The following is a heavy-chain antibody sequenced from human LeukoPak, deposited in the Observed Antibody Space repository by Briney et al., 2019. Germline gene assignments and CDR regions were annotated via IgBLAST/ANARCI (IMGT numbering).Heavy chain of an antibody. CDR2: IYYSGST. CDR1: GGSISSGGYH. D-gene: IGHD4-17*01. Sequence: SQTLSLTCTVSGGSISSGGYHWSWIRQHPGKGLEWIGYIYYSGSTYYNPSLKSRVTISVDTSKNQFSLKLSSVTAADTAVYYCARVVVYGDYGMDVWGQGTTVTVSS. J-gene: IGHJ6*02. V-gene: IGHV4-31*03. CDR3: ARVVVYGDYGMDV.